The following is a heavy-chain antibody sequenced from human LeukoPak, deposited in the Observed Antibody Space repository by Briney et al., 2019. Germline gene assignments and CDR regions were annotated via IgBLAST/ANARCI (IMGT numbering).Heavy chain of an antibody. CDR1: GYTFTSYD. CDR2: MNPNSGDT. V-gene: IGHV1-8*01. CDR3: ARRSKYYGDYYFDY. D-gene: IGHD4-17*01. Sequence: ASVKVSCKASGYTFTSYDINWVRQATGQGLEWMGWMNPNSGDTGYAQKFQGRVTMTRNTSISTAYLQWSSLKASDTAMYYCARRSKYYGDYYFDYWGQGTLVTVSS. J-gene: IGHJ4*02.